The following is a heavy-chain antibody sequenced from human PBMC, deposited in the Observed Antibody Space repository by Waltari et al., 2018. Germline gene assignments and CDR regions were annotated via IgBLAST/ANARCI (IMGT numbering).Heavy chain of an antibody. CDR3: ARHPDYDLWSGYFDY. Sequence: QVQLQESGPGLVKPSETLSLTCAVSGYSISSGYYWGWIRQPPGKGLEWIGSIYHSGSTYYNPSLKSRVTISVDTSKSQFSLKLSSVTAADTAVYYCARHPDYDLWSGYFDYWGQGTLVTVSS. CDR2: IYHSGST. CDR1: GYSISSGYY. J-gene: IGHJ4*02. D-gene: IGHD3-3*01. V-gene: IGHV4-38-2*01.